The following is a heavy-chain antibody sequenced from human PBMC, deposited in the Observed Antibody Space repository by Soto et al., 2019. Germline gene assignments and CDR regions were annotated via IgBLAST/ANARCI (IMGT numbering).Heavy chain of an antibody. D-gene: IGHD1-26*01. CDR3: ARVFSGSYSDY. CDR1: GGSISSGDYY. Sequence: SETLSLTCTVSGGSISSGDYYWSWIRQPPGKGLEWIGYIYYSGSTYYNPSLKSRVTISVDTSKNQFSLKLSSVTAADTAVYYCARVFSGSYSDYWGQGTLVTVSS. V-gene: IGHV4-30-4*01. CDR2: IYYSGST. J-gene: IGHJ4*02.